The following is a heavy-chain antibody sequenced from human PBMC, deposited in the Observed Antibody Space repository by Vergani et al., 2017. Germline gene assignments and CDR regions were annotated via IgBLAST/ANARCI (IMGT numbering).Heavy chain of an antibody. V-gene: IGHV4-34*01. CDR1: GGSFSDYY. D-gene: IGHD6-13*01. CDR2: INHSGST. CDR3: ARGGTAAGSSVRYYYYYGMDV. J-gene: IGHJ6*02. Sequence: QVQLQQWGAGLLKPSETLSLTCAVYGGSFSDYYWSWIRQPPGKGLEWIGEINHSGSTNYNPSLKSRVTISVDTSKNQFSLKLSSVTAADTAVYYWARGGTAAGSSVRYYYYYGMDVWGQGTTVTVSS.